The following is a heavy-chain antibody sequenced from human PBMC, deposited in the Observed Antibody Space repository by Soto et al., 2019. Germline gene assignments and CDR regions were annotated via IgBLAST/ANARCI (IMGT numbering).Heavy chain of an antibody. J-gene: IGHJ5*02. Sequence: SETLSLTCTVSVGSISSYYWSWIRQPPGKGLEWIGYIYYSGSTNYNPSLKSRVTISVDTSKNQFSLKLSSVTAADTAVYYCARLIVGAKNWFDPFGQGPLVTLSS. V-gene: IGHV4-59*01. CDR2: IYYSGST. D-gene: IGHD1-26*01. CDR1: VGSISSYY. CDR3: ARLIVGAKNWFDP.